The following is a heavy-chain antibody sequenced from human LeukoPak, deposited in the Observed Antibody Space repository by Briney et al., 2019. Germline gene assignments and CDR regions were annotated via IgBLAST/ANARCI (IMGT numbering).Heavy chain of an antibody. V-gene: IGHV3-74*01. Sequence: PGGSLRLSCAASGFTFSNYWMHWVRQAPGKGLVWVSRINSDGSSTTSADSVKGRFTISRDNAKNTLYLQMNSLRAEDTAVYYCAKDEGLNYYGSGSFSDYWGQGTLVTVSS. D-gene: IGHD3-10*01. CDR2: INSDGSST. CDR1: GFTFSNYW. CDR3: AKDEGLNYYGSGSFSDY. J-gene: IGHJ4*02.